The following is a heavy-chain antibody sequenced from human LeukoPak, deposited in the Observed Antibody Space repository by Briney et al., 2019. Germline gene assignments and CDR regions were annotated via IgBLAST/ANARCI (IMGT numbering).Heavy chain of an antibody. CDR3: VRDFLGSGATTAYLHH. CDR1: GFTFSDYS. V-gene: IGHV3-21*01. J-gene: IGHJ1*01. Sequence: GGSLRLSCTASGFTFSDYSMNWVRQAPGKGLEWVSSISRRSRHVYYAGSVKGRFTISRDDAKKSLYLQMNSLRAEDMAVYFCVRDFLGSGATTAYLHHWGQGTLVTGSS. D-gene: IGHD4/OR15-4a*01. CDR2: ISRRSRHV.